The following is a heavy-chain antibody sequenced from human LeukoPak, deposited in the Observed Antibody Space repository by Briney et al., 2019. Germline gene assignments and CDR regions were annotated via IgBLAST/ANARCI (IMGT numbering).Heavy chain of an antibody. CDR1: GFTFSNYA. J-gene: IGHJ4*02. CDR3: VKAAGSWYGYFDY. D-gene: IGHD6-13*01. CDR2: ISNNGGNT. V-gene: IGHV3-64D*06. Sequence: HAGGSLRLSCSASGFTFSNYAIHWVRQAPGKGLEYVSTISNNGGNTNYADSVKGRFTISRDNSKSTVYLQMSSLRAEDTAVYYCVKAAGSWYGYFDYWGQGTLVTVSS.